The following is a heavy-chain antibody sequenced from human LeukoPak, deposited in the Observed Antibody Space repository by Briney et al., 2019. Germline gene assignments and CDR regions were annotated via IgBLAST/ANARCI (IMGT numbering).Heavy chain of an antibody. CDR3: ARDPSAVAANTYG. CDR1: GFTVSNNY. CDR2: IYSGGTT. J-gene: IGHJ4*02. V-gene: IGHV3-66*01. D-gene: IGHD6-25*01. Sequence: GGSLRLSCAASGFTVSNNYMNWVRQAPGKGLEWVSLIYSGGTTYYADSVKGRFTISRDHSKNTLYLQMNSLRAEDTAVYYCARDPSAVAANTYGWGQGTLVTVSS.